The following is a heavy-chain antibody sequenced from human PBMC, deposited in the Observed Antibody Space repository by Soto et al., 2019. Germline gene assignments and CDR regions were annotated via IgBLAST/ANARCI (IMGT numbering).Heavy chain of an antibody. CDR1: GGSISSYY. D-gene: IGHD1-26*01. Sequence: QVQLQESGPGLVKPSETLSLTCTVSGGSISSYYWSWIRQPPGKGLEWIGYIYYSGSSNYNPSLKSRGNILGDASKNQFSLRLSSVTAADTAVYYCARGKSGYYNYWGQGTLVTVSS. J-gene: IGHJ4*02. V-gene: IGHV4-59*01. CDR2: IYYSGSS. CDR3: ARGKSGYYNY.